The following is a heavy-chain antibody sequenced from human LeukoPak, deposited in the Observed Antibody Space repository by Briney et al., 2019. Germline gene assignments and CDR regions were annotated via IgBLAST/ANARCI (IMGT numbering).Heavy chain of an antibody. Sequence: SETLSLTCTVSSGSISSTSDYWAWIRQPPGKGLEWIGEINHSGSTNYNPSLKSRVTISVDTSKNQFSLKLSSVTAADTAVYYCARGVPLWSGYYTPRRDSNWFDPWGQGTLVTVSS. CDR1: SGSISSTSDY. D-gene: IGHD3-3*01. J-gene: IGHJ5*02. CDR3: ARGVPLWSGYYTPRRDSNWFDP. V-gene: IGHV4-39*07. CDR2: INHSGST.